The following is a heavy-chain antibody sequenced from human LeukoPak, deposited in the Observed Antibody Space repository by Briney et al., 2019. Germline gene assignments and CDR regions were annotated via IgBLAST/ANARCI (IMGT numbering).Heavy chain of an antibody. CDR3: ARQHDSYHYYYVDV. J-gene: IGHJ6*03. CDR1: GGSISSGDYY. CDR2: IYYSGST. Sequence: SETLSLTCTVSGGSISSGDYYWSWIRQPPGKGLEWIGYIYYSGSTYYNPSHKSRVTISVDTSKNQFSLKLSFVTAADTAVYYCARQHDSYHYYYVDVWGEGTTVTVSS. V-gene: IGHV4-30-4*08. D-gene: IGHD6-13*01.